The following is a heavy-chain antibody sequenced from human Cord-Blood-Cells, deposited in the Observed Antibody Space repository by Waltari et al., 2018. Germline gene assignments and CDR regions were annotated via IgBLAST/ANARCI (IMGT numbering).Heavy chain of an antibody. V-gene: IGHV4-39*01. Sequence: QLQLQESGPGLVKPSETLSLTCTGSGGSISSSSYYWGWIRQPPGKGLEWIGSIYYSGSTYYNPSPKSRVTISVDPSKTPFSLKLSSVTAADTAVYYCARHPPPYYDSSGYDYWGQGTLVTVSS. D-gene: IGHD3-22*01. CDR1: GGSISSSSYY. J-gene: IGHJ4*02. CDR3: ARHPPPYYDSSGYDY. CDR2: IYYSGST.